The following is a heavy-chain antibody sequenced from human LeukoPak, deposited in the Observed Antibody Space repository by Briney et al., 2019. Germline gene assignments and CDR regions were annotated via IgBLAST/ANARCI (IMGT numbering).Heavy chain of an antibody. CDR2: ISSSSSTI. Sequence: GSLRLSCAASGFTFNSYSMNWVRQAPGKGLEWISDISSSSSTIYYADSVKGRFTISRDNAKNSLYLQMNSLRVEDTAVYYCVRDRGPYYFDSSGSYYFDLWGQGTLVTVSS. D-gene: IGHD3-22*01. CDR1: GFTFNSYS. CDR3: VRDRGPYYFDSSGSYYFDL. V-gene: IGHV3-48*04. J-gene: IGHJ4*02.